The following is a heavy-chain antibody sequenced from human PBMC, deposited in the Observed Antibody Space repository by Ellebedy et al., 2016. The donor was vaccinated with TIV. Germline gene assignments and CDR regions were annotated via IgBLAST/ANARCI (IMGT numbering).Heavy chain of an antibody. CDR3: ARGVFNQIDAFDI. V-gene: IGHV4-31*03. CDR2: IYYSGST. Sequence: SETLSLXXTVSGGSIRSGGYYWSWIRQHPGKGLEWIGYIYYSGSTYYNPSLKSRVTISIDTAKNQFSLKLNSVTAADTAVYYCARGVFNQIDAFDIWGQGTMVTVSS. CDR1: GGSIRSGGYY. D-gene: IGHD3-16*01. J-gene: IGHJ3*02.